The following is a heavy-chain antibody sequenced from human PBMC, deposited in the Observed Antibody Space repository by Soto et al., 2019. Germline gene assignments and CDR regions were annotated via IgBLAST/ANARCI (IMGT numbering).Heavy chain of an antibody. V-gene: IGHV1-69*13. Sequence: SVKVSCKASGGTFSGYAISWVRQAPGQGLEWMGGIIPIFGTANYAQKFQGRVTITADESTSTAYMELSSLRSEDTAVYYCARVFGVAVAGQRYYYYYYGMDVWRQRTTVTVSS. CDR2: IIPIFGTA. CDR3: ARVFGVAVAGQRYYYYYYGMDV. CDR1: GGTFSGYA. D-gene: IGHD6-19*01. J-gene: IGHJ6*02.